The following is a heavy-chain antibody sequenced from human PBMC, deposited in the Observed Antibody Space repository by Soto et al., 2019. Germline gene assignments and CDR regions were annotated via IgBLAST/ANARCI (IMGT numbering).Heavy chain of an antibody. V-gene: IGHV3-30-3*01. CDR2: ISYDGSNK. CDR1: GFTFSSYA. D-gene: IGHD1-26*01. Sequence: PGGSLRLSCAASGFTFSSYAMHWVRQAPGKGLEWVAVISYDGSNKYYADSVKGRFTISRDNSKNTLYLQMNSLRAEDTAVYYCARDVESGSSQYYHYYYGMDVWGQGTTVTVSS. J-gene: IGHJ6*02. CDR3: ARDVESGSSQYYHYYYGMDV.